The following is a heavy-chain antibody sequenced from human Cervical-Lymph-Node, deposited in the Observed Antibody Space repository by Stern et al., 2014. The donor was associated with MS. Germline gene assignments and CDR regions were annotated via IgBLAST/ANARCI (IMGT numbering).Heavy chain of an antibody. Sequence: VQLVESGAEVKTPGASVKVSCKASGYSFTAYYMHWGRQAPGQGLEWSGWIDPNSGDTKSAQNFQGRVTMTRDTSISTFYMELSGLTSDDTAVFYCARERHSMDVWGQGTTVTVSS. CDR3: ARERHSMDV. CDR2: IDPNSGDT. J-gene: IGHJ6*02. CDR1: GYSFTAYY. V-gene: IGHV1-2*02.